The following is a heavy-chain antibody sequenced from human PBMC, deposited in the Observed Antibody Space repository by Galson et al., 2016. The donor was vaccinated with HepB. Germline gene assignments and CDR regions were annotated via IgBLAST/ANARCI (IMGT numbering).Heavy chain of an antibody. V-gene: IGHV3-33*01. CDR3: ARDSGGDYEGEDGFDI. Sequence: SLRLSCAASGFTFNTYGMHWVRQAPGKGLEWVAVIWYDGSYTFYADSVKGRFTISRDNSNNTVYLQINSLRGEDTAMYYCARDSGGDYEGEDGFDIWGQGTMVIVSS. J-gene: IGHJ3*02. CDR1: GFTFNTYG. CDR2: IWYDGSYT. D-gene: IGHD4-17*01.